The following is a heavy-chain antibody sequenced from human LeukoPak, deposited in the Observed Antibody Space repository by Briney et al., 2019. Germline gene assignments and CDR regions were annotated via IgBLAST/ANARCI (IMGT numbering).Heavy chain of an antibody. CDR1: GGSIRTSSYY. CDR3: ARHRYYYDSSGYYYQP. V-gene: IGHV4-61*01. Sequence: PSETLSLTCTVSGGSIRTSSYYWSWIRQPPGKGLEWIGYIYYSGSTNYNPSLKSRVTISVDTSKNQFSLRLSSVTAADTAVYYCARHRYYYDSSGYYYQPWGQGTLVTVSS. J-gene: IGHJ5*02. D-gene: IGHD3-22*01. CDR2: IYYSGST.